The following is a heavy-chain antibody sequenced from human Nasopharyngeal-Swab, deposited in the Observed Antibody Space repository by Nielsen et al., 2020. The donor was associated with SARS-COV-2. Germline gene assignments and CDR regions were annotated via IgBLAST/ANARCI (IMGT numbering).Heavy chain of an antibody. V-gene: IGHV1-69*04. CDR3: ASQGGGDYYDSRRYYNYVMDV. J-gene: IGHJ6*02. D-gene: IGHD3-22*01. CDR2: IIPIFGIA. Sequence: SVKVSCKASGGTFSSYAISWVRQAPGQGLEWMGRIIPIFGIANYAQKLQGRVTITADKSTSTAYMELNSLRSEDTAVYYCASQGGGDYYDSRRYYNYVMDVWGQGTTVTVSS. CDR1: GGTFSSYA.